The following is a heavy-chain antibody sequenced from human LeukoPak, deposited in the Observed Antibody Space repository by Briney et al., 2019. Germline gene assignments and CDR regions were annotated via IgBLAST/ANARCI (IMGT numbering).Heavy chain of an antibody. D-gene: IGHD1-1*01. Sequence: GGSLRLSCAASGFTFSTYSMKWVRQAPGKGLEWVSYISDSSAMYYADSVRGRFTISRENDKNSLFLQMNSLRAEDTAVYYCARGEGINWLTYFDHWGQGALVTVSS. CDR1: GFTFSTYS. CDR2: ISDSSAM. CDR3: ARGEGINWLTYFDH. V-gene: IGHV3-48*01. J-gene: IGHJ4*02.